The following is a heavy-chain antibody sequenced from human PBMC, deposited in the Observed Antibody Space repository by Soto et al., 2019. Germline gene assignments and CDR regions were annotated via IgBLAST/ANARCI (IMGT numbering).Heavy chain of an antibody. CDR3: AREVPSRYFDL. CDR1: GASFSDSY. Sequence: QVRLQQWGAGLLKPSETLSLTCAVYGASFSDSYWNWIRQPPGKGLEWIGEINHSGSTIYNTSLDARVTISLDTSRKQFPLKMRSATAADTAVYYCAREVPSRYFDLWGRGTPVTVSS. CDR2: INHSGST. J-gene: IGHJ2*01. D-gene: IGHD1-1*01. V-gene: IGHV4-34*01.